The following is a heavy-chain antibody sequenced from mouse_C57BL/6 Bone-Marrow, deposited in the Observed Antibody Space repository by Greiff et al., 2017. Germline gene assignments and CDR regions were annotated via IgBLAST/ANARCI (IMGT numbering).Heavy chain of an antibody. CDR1: GYTFTSYW. Sequence: QVQLQQPGAELVMPGASVKLSCKASGYTFTSYWMHWVKQRPGQGLEWIGEIDPADSYTNYNQKFKGQSTLTVDKSSSTAYMQLSSLTSEDSAVXYCAADGYDGFAYWGQGTLVTVSA. D-gene: IGHD2-2*01. CDR3: AADGYDGFAY. J-gene: IGHJ3*01. CDR2: IDPADSYT. V-gene: IGHV1-69*01.